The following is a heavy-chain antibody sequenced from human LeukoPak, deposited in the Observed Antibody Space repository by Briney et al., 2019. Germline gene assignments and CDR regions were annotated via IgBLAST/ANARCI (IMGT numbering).Heavy chain of an antibody. D-gene: IGHD6-13*01. Sequence: PGGSLRLSCAASGFTCSSFGMSWVRQASGPWLDWVANIKQDGNEQYYVDSVRGRFTITRDNAKNSLYLQMNSLRAEDTAVYYCARGGTSGYSSSLHFWGGNYYFDYWGQGTLVTVSS. CDR2: IKQDGNEQ. V-gene: IGHV3-7*01. CDR3: ARGGTSGYSSSLHFWGGNYYFDY. J-gene: IGHJ4*02. CDR1: GFTCSSFG.